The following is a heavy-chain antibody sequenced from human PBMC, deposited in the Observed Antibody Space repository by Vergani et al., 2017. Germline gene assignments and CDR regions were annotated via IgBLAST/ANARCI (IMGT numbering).Heavy chain of an antibody. V-gene: IGHV4-59*01. Sequence: QLQLQESGPGLVKPSETLSLTCTVSGGSISSYYWSWIRQPPGKGLEWIGYIYYSGSTNYNPSLKSRVTISVDTSKNQFSLKLSSVTAADTAVYYCARLGVGDWYFDLWGRGTLVTVSS. J-gene: IGHJ2*01. D-gene: IGHD3-16*01. CDR3: ARLGVGDWYFDL. CDR1: GGSISSYY. CDR2: IYYSGST.